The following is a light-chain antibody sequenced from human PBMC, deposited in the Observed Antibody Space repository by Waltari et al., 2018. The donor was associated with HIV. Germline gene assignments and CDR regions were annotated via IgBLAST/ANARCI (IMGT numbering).Light chain of an antibody. CDR1: QSISIY. Sequence: DIQLIQSPSSLSAYVAHRVTIPCRASQSISIYLNWYQQKPGKAPKLLIYAASSLQSGVPSRFSGSGSGTDFTLTISSLQPEDFASYYCQQSYSAPPFTFGPGTKVDIK. J-gene: IGKJ3*01. CDR2: AAS. V-gene: IGKV1-39*01. CDR3: QQSYSAPPFT.